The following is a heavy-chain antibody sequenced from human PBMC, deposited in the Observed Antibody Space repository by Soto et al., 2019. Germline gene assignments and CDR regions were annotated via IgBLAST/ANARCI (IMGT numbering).Heavy chain of an antibody. V-gene: IGHV3-23*01. CDR2: ISGSGGSK. CDR3: ASCYFGTERELYYYYGMDV. Sequence: LRLSCAASGFTVSSNYMSWVRQAPGKGLEWVSAISGSGGSKYYADSVKGRFTISKDNSKNTQYLQMNSLRAEDTAVYYCASCYFGTERELYYYYGMDVWGQGTTVTVSS. J-gene: IGHJ6*02. D-gene: IGHD1-7*01. CDR1: GFTVSSNY.